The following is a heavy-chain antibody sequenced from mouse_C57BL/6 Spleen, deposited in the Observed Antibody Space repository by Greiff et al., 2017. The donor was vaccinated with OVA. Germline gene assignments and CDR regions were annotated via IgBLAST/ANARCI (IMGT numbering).Heavy chain of an antibody. J-gene: IGHJ2*01. V-gene: IGHV2-9-1*01. D-gene: IGHD2-4*01. Sequence: VKLVESGPGLVAPSQCLSITCTVSGFSFTSYAISWVRQPPGQGLEWLGVIWTGGGTNSYSALNSRLSISKDNSKSQVFLKMNSRQTDDTARYYGAIYDYDYGGYFDYWGQGTTLTVSS. CDR2: IWTGGGT. CDR1: GFSFTSYA. CDR3: AIYDYDYGGYFDY.